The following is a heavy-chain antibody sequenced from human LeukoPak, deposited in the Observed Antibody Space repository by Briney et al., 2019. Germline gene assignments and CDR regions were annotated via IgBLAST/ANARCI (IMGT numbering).Heavy chain of an antibody. CDR3: ARHTMTYSNYYIQH. V-gene: IGHV4-39*01. CDR1: GGSISSSSYY. J-gene: IGHJ1*01. Sequence: SEALSLTCTVSGGSISSSSYYWGWIRQPPGKGLEWIGSIYYSGSTYYNPSLKSRVTISVDTSKNQFSLSLSSVTAADTAVYYCARHTMTYSNYYIQHWGQGTLVTVSS. CDR2: IYYSGST. D-gene: IGHD4-11*01.